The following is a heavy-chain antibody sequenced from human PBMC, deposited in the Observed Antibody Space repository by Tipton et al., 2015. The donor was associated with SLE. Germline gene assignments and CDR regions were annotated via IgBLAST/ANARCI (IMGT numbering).Heavy chain of an antibody. CDR3: AGGYGMDV. CDR1: GGSFSGYY. Sequence: LRLSCAVSGGSFSGYYWSWVRQSPGKGLEWIGEINSRGITNYNPSLKSRVSISLENSKNQYSLKLSAVTAADAAGYYCAGGYGMDVWGKGTTVTVST. V-gene: IGHV4-34*01. CDR2: INSRGIT. J-gene: IGHJ6*04.